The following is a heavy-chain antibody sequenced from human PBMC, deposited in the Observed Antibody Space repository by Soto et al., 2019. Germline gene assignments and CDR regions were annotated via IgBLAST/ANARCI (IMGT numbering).Heavy chain of an antibody. J-gene: IGHJ5*02. CDR1: GFTFSSYS. CDR3: ARESTLLLLTNWFDP. D-gene: IGHD3-10*01. Sequence: GGSLRLSCAASGFTFSSYSMNWVRQAPGKGLEWVSYISSSSSTIYYADSVKGRFTISRDNAKNSLYLQMNSLRAEDTAVYYCARESTLLLLTNWFDPWGQGTLVTLSS. CDR2: ISSSSSTI. V-gene: IGHV3-48*01.